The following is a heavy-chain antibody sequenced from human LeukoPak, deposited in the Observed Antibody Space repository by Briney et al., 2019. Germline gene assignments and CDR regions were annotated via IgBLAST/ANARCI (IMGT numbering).Heavy chain of an antibody. CDR3: AMGYYYDSSGYALGYYGMDV. CDR1: GAAMSSYY. D-gene: IGHD3-22*01. CDR2: LYYSENP. V-gene: IGHV4-59*08. J-gene: IGHJ6*02. Sequence: SEALSLTCIVSGAAMSSYYWSWIRQPPGKGLEWIGYLYYSENPNYNPSLKSRVTISVDMSKNQFSLKLSSVTAADMAVYYCAMGYYYDSSGYALGYYGMDVWGQGTTVTVSS.